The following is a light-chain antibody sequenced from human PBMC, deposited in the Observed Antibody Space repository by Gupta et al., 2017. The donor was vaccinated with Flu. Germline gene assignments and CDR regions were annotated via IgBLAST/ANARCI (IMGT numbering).Light chain of an antibody. CDR2: ASS. CDR1: QTMSTY. J-gene: IGKJ2*01. Sequence: GDRVTITCRASQTMSTYLNWYQQKPGKAPKLLIYASSNLQSGVPSRFSGGGSGTDFTLTISSLQPEDFAIYHCQQSYSVPYTFGQGTKVES. V-gene: IGKV1-39*01. CDR3: QQSYSVPYT.